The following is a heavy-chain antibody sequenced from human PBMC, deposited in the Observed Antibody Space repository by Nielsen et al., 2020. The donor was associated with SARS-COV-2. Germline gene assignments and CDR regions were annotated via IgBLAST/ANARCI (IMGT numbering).Heavy chain of an antibody. CDR1: GYTFTSYD. V-gene: IGHV1-8*01. D-gene: IGHD3-3*01. CDR3: ARAGFLEWNPFDY. CDR2: MNPNSGNT. Sequence: ASVKVSCKASGYTFTSYDINWVRQATGQGLEWMGWMNPNSGNTSYAQKFQGRVTMTRDTSTSTVYMELSSLRSGDTAVYYCARAGFLEWNPFDYWGQGTLVTVSS. J-gene: IGHJ4*02.